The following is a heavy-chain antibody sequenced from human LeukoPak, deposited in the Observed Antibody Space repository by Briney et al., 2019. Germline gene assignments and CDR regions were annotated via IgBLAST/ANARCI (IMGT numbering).Heavy chain of an antibody. J-gene: IGHJ4*02. CDR1: GGTFSSYA. CDR2: IIPILGIA. D-gene: IGHD2-15*01. CDR3: ARASDIAQTDFDY. V-gene: IGHV1-69*04. Sequence: SVKVSCKASGGTFSSYAISWVRQAPGQGLEWMGRIIPILGIANYAQKFQGRVTITAGKSTSTAYMELSSLRSEDTAVYYCARASDIAQTDFDYWGQGTLVTVSS.